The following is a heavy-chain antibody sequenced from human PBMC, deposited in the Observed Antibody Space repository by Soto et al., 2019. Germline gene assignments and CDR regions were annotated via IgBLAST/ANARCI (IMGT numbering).Heavy chain of an antibody. J-gene: IGHJ4*02. V-gene: IGHV3-23*01. CDR1: GFTFSSYA. D-gene: IGHD3-22*01. CDR3: AKDSGYYDSSGYYHY. Sequence: GGSLRLSCAASGFTFSSYAMSWVRQAPGKGLEWVSAISGSGGSTYYADSVKVRFTISRDNSKNSLYLQMNSLRSEDTAVYYCAKDSGYYDSSGYYHYWGQGTLVTVSS. CDR2: ISGSGGST.